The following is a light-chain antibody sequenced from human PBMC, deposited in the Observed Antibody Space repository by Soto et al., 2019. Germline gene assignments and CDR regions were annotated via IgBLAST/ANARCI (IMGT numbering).Light chain of an antibody. CDR2: EGS. CDR1: SSDVGSYNL. CDR3: CSYASRDIYV. V-gene: IGLV2-23*01. J-gene: IGLJ1*01. Sequence: QSVLTQPASVSGSPGQSITISCTGTSSDVGSYNLVSWYQQHPGKAPNLMIYEGSKRPSGVSNRFAGSKAGNTASLTISGLQAEDEADYYCCSYASRDIYVFGTGTQVTVL.